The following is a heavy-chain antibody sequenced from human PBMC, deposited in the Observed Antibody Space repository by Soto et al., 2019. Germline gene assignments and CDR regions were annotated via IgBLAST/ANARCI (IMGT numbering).Heavy chain of an antibody. V-gene: IGHV4-4*02. CDR2: IYHSGTT. D-gene: IGHD2-15*01. J-gene: IGHJ4*02. CDR1: GGSISSSNW. Sequence: QVQLQESGPGLVKPSGSLSVTCAVSGGSISSSNWWSWVRQRPGKGLEWIGEIYHSGTTNYNPSLKSRVTISEDKSKNQFSLKLSSVTAADTAVYYCARGRYCSGGSCYSTQDYWGQGTLVTVS. CDR3: ARGRYCSGGSCYSTQDY.